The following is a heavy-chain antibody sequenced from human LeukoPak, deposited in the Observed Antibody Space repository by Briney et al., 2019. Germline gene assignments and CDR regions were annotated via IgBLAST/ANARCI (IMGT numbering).Heavy chain of an antibody. CDR1: GFTFSSYW. J-gene: IGHJ4*02. Sequence: GGSLRLSCAASGFTFSSYWMSWVRQAPGKGLEWVANIKQDGSEKYYVDSVKGRFTISRDNAKNSLYLQMNSLRAEDTAVYYCARDLPTYYDYVWGSYRPGEFDYWGQGTLVTVSS. D-gene: IGHD3-16*02. CDR2: IKQDGSEK. CDR3: ARDLPTYYDYVWGSYRPGEFDY. V-gene: IGHV3-7*01.